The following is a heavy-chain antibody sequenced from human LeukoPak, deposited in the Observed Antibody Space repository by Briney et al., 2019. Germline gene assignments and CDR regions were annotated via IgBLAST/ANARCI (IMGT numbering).Heavy chain of an antibody. J-gene: IGHJ4*02. CDR3: ARDRLFGNLPDY. CDR1: GFTFSGYT. V-gene: IGHV3-48*04. Sequence: GGSLRLSCAASGFTFSGYTMHWVRQAPGKGLEWISYISSSGSSISYADSVKGRFTISRDNAKNSLNLQMNSLRAEDTAVYYCARDRLFGNLPDYWGQGTLVTVSS. D-gene: IGHD1-7*01. CDR2: ISSSGSSI.